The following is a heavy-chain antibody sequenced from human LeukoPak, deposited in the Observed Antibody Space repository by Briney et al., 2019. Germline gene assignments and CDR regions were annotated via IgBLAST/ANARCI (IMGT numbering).Heavy chain of an antibody. CDR2: IYYSGST. CDR1: GGSIQVGGYY. CDR3: ARRPLTCDSSGSYEGAFDY. Sequence: SETLSHTRSVPGGSIQVGGYYRWSIRQHPGKGLEWIGYIYYSGSTYYNPSLESRVTISVDTSNNQFSLKLSSVTATDTAVYSCARRPLTCDSSGSYEGAFDYWGQGTLVTVSS. J-gene: IGHJ4*02. D-gene: IGHD3-22*01. V-gene: IGHV4-31*03.